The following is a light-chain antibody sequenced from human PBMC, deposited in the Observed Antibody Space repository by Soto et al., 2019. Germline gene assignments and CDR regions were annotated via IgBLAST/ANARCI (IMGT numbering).Light chain of an antibody. CDR1: QGISTF. V-gene: IGKV1-9*01. J-gene: IGKJ1*01. CDR2: AAS. Sequence: DIQLTQSPSFLSASLGDRVTITCRASQGISTFLAWYQQKPGKAPKLLIYAASILQSGVPSRLSGSGSGTEFTLTISSLQPDDFATYYCQQYNSYWTFGQGTKVDI. CDR3: QQYNSYWT.